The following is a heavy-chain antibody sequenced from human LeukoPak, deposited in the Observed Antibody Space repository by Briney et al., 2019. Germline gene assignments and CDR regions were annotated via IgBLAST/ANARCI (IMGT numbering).Heavy chain of an antibody. V-gene: IGHV3-21*04. CDR3: ARVNCGGDCYDAFDI. CDR2: IGTNSIYV. D-gene: IGHD2-21*02. CDR1: GFTFSSYG. J-gene: IGHJ3*02. Sequence: GGSLRLSCAASGFTFSSYGMHWVRQAPGKGLEWVSSIGTNSIYVYYADSVKGRFTISRDNSKNTLYLQMNSLRAEDTAVYYCARVNCGGDCYDAFDIWGQGTMVTVSS.